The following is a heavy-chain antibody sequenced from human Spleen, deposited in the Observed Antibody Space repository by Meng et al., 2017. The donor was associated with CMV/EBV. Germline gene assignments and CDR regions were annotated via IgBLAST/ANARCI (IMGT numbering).Heavy chain of an antibody. J-gene: IGHJ4*02. CDR1: GFTFSSYS. CDR2: ISSSSSYI. Sequence: GESLKISCAASGFTFSSYSMNWVRQAPGKGLEWVSSISSSSSYIYYADSVKGRFTISRDNAKNSLYLQMNHLRAEDTAVYYCARDRVESYYDKDYDYWGQGTLVTVSS. V-gene: IGHV3-21*01. CDR3: ARDRVESYYDKDYDY. D-gene: IGHD1-26*01.